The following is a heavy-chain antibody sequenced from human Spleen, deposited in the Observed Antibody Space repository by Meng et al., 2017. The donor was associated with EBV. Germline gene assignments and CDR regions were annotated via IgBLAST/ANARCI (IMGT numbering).Heavy chain of an antibody. V-gene: IGHV4-34*01. CDR2: SDHTGGT. CDR3: ARGCSSTNCNSDFDY. CDR1: GESFSDNY. J-gene: IGHJ4*02. Sequence: QGPLQQWGAGLLRPSETLSLTCAVYGESFSDNYWSWIRQSPGKGLEWIGESDHTGGTNYNPSLMSRVTISVDTSKNQFSLNLNSVTAADTAVYYCARGCSSTNCNSDFDYWGQGTLVTVSS. D-gene: IGHD2-2*01.